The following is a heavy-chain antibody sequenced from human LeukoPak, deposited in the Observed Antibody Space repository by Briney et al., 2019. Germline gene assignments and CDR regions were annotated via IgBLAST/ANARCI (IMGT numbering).Heavy chain of an antibody. Sequence: ASVKVSCTASGYSFSDFYIHWLRQAPGQGLEWMGWINPNSGGTNYAQKFQGRVTMTRDTSISTAYMELSRLRSDDTAVYYCARQAVAGQYYFDYWGQGTLVTVSS. D-gene: IGHD6-19*01. CDR1: GYSFSDFY. CDR3: ARQAVAGQYYFDY. CDR2: INPNSGGT. J-gene: IGHJ4*02. V-gene: IGHV1-2*02.